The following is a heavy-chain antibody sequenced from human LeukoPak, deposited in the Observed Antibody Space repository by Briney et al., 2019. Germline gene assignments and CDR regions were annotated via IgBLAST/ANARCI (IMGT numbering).Heavy chain of an antibody. CDR1: GFTFSSYA. J-gene: IGHJ5*02. Sequence: AGGSLGLSCAASGFTFSSYAMRWVRHAPGKGLEWFSTISGSGSGTYYADSVKGRFTISRDNSKNTLYLQMNSLRAEDTAVYYCAKDRAAAGLLVRFDPWGQGTLVTVSS. CDR3: AKDRAAAGLLVRFDP. D-gene: IGHD6-13*01. V-gene: IGHV3-23*01. CDR2: ISGSGSGT.